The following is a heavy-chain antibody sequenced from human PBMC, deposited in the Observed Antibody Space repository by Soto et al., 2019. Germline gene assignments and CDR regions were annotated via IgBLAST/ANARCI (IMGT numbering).Heavy chain of an antibody. Sequence: GGSLRLSCAASGFTFISYWMHWVRQAPGKGLVWVSRIDSDGSSTTYADSVKGRFTISRDNAKNTLYLQMNSLRAEDTAVYYCARGSDCSGGSCFSFVWGKGTTVTVSS. D-gene: IGHD2-15*01. J-gene: IGHJ6*04. CDR2: IDSDGSST. V-gene: IGHV3-74*01. CDR1: GFTFISYW. CDR3: ARGSDCSGGSCFSFV.